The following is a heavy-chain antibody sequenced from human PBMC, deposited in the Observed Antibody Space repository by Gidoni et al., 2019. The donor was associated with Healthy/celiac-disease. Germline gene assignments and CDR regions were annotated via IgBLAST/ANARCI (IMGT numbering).Heavy chain of an antibody. CDR2: INPSGGST. Sequence: QVQLVQSGAEVKKPGSSVKVSCKASGYTFTSYYMHGVRQAPGQGLDWMGIINPSGGSTSYAQKFQGRVTMTRDTSTSTVYMELSSLRSEDTAVYYCARDPTTANGDYYYGMDVWGQGTTVTVSS. V-gene: IGHV1-46*01. J-gene: IGHJ6*02. D-gene: IGHD2-21*02. CDR3: ARDPTTANGDYYYGMDV. CDR1: GYTFTSYY.